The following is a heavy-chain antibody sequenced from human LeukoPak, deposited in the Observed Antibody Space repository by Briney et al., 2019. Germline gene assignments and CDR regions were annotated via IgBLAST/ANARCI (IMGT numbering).Heavy chain of an antibody. V-gene: IGHV3-23*01. CDR3: AKHRPKMYSSSSPFDY. Sequence: SGGSLRLSCAASGFTFSGYGMSWVRQAPGKGLEWVSALSGSGGSTFYADSVKGRFAISRDNSKNTLYLQMSSLRAEDTAVYYCAKHRPKMYSSSSPFDYWGQGTQVTVSS. CDR2: LSGSGGST. D-gene: IGHD6-6*01. CDR1: GFTFSGYG. J-gene: IGHJ4*02.